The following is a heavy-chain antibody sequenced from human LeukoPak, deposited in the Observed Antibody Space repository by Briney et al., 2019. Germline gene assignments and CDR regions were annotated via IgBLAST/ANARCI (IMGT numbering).Heavy chain of an antibody. V-gene: IGHV1-69*06. J-gene: IGHJ2*01. Sequence: GASVKVSCKASGGTFSSYAIGWVRQAPGQGLEWMGGIIPIFGTANYAQKFQGRVTITADKSTSTAYMELSSLRSEDTAVYYCARDSESYYYGSGSLYWYFDLWGRGTLATVSS. CDR2: IIPIFGTA. CDR3: ARDSESYYYGSGSLYWYFDL. D-gene: IGHD3-10*01. CDR1: GGTFSSYA.